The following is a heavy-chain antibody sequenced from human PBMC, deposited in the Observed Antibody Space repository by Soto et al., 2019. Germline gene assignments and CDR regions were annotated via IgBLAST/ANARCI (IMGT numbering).Heavy chain of an antibody. CDR3: ARHAGDYGSGSYFYYYYYMDV. CDR2: INAGNGNT. CDR1: GYTLTSYA. V-gene: IGHV1-3*01. D-gene: IGHD3-10*01. J-gene: IGHJ6*03. Sequence: EASVKVSCKASGYTLTSYAMHWVRQAPGQRLERMGWINAGNGNTKYSQKFQGRVTITRDTSASTAYMELSSLRSEDTAVYYCARHAGDYGSGSYFYYYYYMDVWGKGTTVTVSS.